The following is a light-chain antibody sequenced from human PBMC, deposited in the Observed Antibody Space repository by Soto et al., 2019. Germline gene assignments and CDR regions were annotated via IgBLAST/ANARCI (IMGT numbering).Light chain of an antibody. V-gene: IGLV2-14*03. CDR2: DVT. CDR1: SSGIGGYNH. Sequence: SALTQPASVSGSPGQSITFSCTGSSSGIGGYNHVSWYQQHPGKAPKLLIYDVTDRPSGVSNRFSGSKSGNTASLTISGLQAEDEADYYCSSYAISDTRLFGGGTKVTVL. J-gene: IGLJ2*01. CDR3: SSYAISDTRL.